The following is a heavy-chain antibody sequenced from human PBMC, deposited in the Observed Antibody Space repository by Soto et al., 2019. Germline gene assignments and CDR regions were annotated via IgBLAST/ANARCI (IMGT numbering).Heavy chain of an antibody. CDR3: ARLPYSSSSRFDY. D-gene: IGHD6-6*01. CDR2: ISSSGSTI. CDR1: GFTFSDYY. V-gene: IGHV3-11*01. J-gene: IGHJ4*02. Sequence: QVQLVESGGGLVKPGGSLRLSCAASGFTFSDYYMSWIRQAPGKGQEWVSYISSSGSTIYYAYSVKGRFTISRDNAKNSLYLQMTSLRAEDTAVFYCARLPYSSSSRFDYWGQGTLVTVAS.